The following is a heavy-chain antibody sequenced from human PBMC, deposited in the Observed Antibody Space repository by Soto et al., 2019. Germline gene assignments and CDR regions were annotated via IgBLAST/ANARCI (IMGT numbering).Heavy chain of an antibody. D-gene: IGHD1-26*01. V-gene: IGHV3-21*01. CDR2: ITSKSGQN. CDR1: GVPFSAYN. CDR3: AAGGRYPYY. J-gene: IGHJ4*02. Sequence: PGGSLRLSCVASGVPFSAYNMNWVRQATGKGLDWISSITSKSGQNYYSESVKGRFTISRDNAKKSLYLEMNGLGPGDPAVYYCAAGGRYPYYSRQGPLVAVPS.